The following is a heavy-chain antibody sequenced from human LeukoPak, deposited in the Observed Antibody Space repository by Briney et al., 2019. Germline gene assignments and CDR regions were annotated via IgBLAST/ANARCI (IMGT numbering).Heavy chain of an antibody. J-gene: IGHJ6*02. Sequence: SVKVSCKASGGTFSSYAISWVRQAPGQGLEWMGGIIPIFGTANYAQKFQGRVTITADESTSTAYMELSSLRSEDTAVYYCASTYSSSYGLYYYGMDVWGQGTTVTVSS. CDR3: ASTYSSSYGLYYYGMDV. CDR1: GGTFSSYA. D-gene: IGHD6-6*01. CDR2: IIPIFGTA. V-gene: IGHV1-69*01.